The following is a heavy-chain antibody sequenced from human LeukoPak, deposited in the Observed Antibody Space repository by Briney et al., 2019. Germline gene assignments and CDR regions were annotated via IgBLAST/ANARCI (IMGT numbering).Heavy chain of an antibody. CDR1: GFTFSSYE. CDR3: GSGYDIDY. J-gene: IGHJ4*02. CDR2: ISRSGSTI. V-gene: IGHV3-48*03. D-gene: IGHD2-2*01. Sequence: GGSLRLSCAASGFTFSSYEMNWVSQAPGKGLEWVSYISRSGSTIYYADSVKGRFTISRDNAKNSLYLQMSSLRAEDTTVYYCGSGYDIDYWGQGILVTVSP.